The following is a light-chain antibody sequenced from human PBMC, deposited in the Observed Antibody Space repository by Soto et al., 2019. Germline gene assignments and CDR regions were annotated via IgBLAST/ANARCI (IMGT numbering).Light chain of an antibody. J-gene: IGLJ2*01. CDR1: SSNIGTNT. V-gene: IGLV1-44*01. CDR3: AAWDGSLNVVL. CDR2: STN. Sequence: QAVVTQPPSASGTPGQRVTISCSGSSSNIGTNTVNWYQQLPGSAPQLLLYSTNQRPSGVPGRFSGSKSGTPASLAISGLQSDDEADYYCAAWDGSLNVVLFGGGTKLTVL.